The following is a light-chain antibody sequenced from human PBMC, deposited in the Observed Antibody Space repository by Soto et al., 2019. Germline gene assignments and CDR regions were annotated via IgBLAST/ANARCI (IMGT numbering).Light chain of an antibody. CDR2: SNN. V-gene: IGLV1-47*02. Sequence: QSVLTQPTSASGTPGQRVTISCSGSSYNIGSNYVYWYQQLPGTAPKLLIYSNNQRPSGVPDRFSGSKSGTSASLAISGLRSEDEADYYCAAWDDSLSGVVFGGGTQLTVL. CDR1: SYNIGSNY. CDR3: AAWDDSLSGVV. J-gene: IGLJ2*01.